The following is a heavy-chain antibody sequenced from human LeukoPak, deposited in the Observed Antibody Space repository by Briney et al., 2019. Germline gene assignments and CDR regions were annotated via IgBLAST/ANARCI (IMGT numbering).Heavy chain of an antibody. D-gene: IGHD3-10*01. J-gene: IGHJ6*02. V-gene: IGHV1-18*01. Sequence: ASVKVSCKASGYTFTSYDFNWLRQAPGQGLEWMGWISAYNGNTNYAQKLQGRVTMTTDTSTSTAYMELRSLRSDDTAVYYCARDWGSGSADYYYYGMDVWGQGTTVTVSS. CDR3: ARDWGSGSADYYYYGMDV. CDR2: ISAYNGNT. CDR1: GYTFTSYD.